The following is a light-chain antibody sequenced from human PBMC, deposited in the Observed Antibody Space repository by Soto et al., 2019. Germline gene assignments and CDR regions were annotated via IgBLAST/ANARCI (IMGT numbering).Light chain of an antibody. CDR2: WAS. Sequence: DIVMTQSPDSLRVSLGERATITCTSSLNLYFRSNNRNYLAWYQQKSGQPPKLLIYWASTRESGVPDRFSGSGSVTYFTLTINNVQPDDVAVYYCQQYYITPLTFGGGTRVDIK. CDR3: QQYYITPLT. J-gene: IGKJ4*01. CDR1: LNLYFRSNNRNY. V-gene: IGKV4-1*01.